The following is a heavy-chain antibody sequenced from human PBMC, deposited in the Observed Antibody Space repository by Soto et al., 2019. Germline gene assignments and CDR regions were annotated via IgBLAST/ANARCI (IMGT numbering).Heavy chain of an antibody. J-gene: IGHJ4*02. CDR1: GFNFSNYW. CDR2: INQYGTEK. V-gene: IGHV3-7*05. CDR3: ATDILDY. Sequence: EVQLVESGGDLVPPGGSLRLSCVASGFNFSNYWMTWARQAPGKGLEWVANINQYGTEKFYVDSVEGRFSISRDNAYHSVYLQMNSLRAEDTAIYYCATDILDYWGQGTSVTVSS.